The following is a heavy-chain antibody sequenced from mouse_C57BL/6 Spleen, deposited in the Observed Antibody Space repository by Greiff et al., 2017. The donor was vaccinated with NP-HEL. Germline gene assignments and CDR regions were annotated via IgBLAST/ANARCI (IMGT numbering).Heavy chain of an antibody. CDR1: GFTFSDYY. Sequence: DVMLVESEGGLVQPGSSMKLSCTASGFTFSDYYMAWVRQVPEKGLEWVANINYDGSSTYYLDSLKSRFIISRDNAKNILYLQMSSLKSEDTATYYCARDHIYYGNSYAMDYWGQGTSVTVSS. CDR3: ARDHIYYGNSYAMDY. V-gene: IGHV5-16*01. J-gene: IGHJ4*01. D-gene: IGHD2-1*01. CDR2: INYDGSST.